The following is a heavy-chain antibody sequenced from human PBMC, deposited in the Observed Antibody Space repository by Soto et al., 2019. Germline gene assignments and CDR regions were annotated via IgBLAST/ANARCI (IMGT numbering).Heavy chain of an antibody. J-gene: IGHJ4*02. Sequence: QVQLVQSGAEVKKPGASVKVSCKASGYTFTSYYMHWVRQAPGQGLEWMGIINPSGGSTSYAQKFQGRVTMTRDTSTSTVYMALSSLRSEDTAVYYCVREARSERVAVAGPGMLRYFDYWGQGTLVTVSS. D-gene: IGHD6-19*01. CDR1: GYTFTSYY. CDR3: VREARSERVAVAGPGMLRYFDY. CDR2: INPSGGST. V-gene: IGHV1-46*01.